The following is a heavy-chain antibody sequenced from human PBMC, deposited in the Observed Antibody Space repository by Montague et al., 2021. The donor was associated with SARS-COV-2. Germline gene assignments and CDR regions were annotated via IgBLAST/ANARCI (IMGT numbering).Heavy chain of an antibody. CDR3: ATTTGLGS. Sequence: SLRLSCAASGFTFSSYAMSWVRQAPGKGLEWASVIYSGGSSTYYADSVKGRFTISRDNSKNTLYLQMNSLRAEDTAVYYRATTTGLGSWGQGTLVTVSS. J-gene: IGHJ5*02. V-gene: IGHV3-23*03. CDR1: GFTFSSYA. CDR2: IYSGGSST. D-gene: IGHD4-17*01.